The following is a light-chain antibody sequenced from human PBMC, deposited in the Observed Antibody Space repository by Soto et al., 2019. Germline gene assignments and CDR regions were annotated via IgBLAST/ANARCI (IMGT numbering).Light chain of an antibody. CDR3: QQYNSRRT. CDR1: QSISSW. J-gene: IGKJ1*01. CDR2: DAS. V-gene: IGKV1-5*01. Sequence: DIQMTQSPSTLSASVGDRVTITCRASQSISSWLAWYQQKPGKAPKLLNYDASSLESGVPSRFSGSGSGTEFTLTISSLQPDDFATYYCQQYNSRRTFGQGTKVEIK.